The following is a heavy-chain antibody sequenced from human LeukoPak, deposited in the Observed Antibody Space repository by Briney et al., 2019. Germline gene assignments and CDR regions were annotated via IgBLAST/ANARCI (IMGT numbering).Heavy chain of an antibody. D-gene: IGHD2-15*01. J-gene: IGHJ3*02. Sequence: SETLSLTCAVYGGPFTGYYWSWIRQSPDKGLEWIGEINHRGSTNYNSSLKSRLTISADTSKNQFSLHLSSVTAADTAVYYCARDPGYCSGGSCYGHDAFDIWGQGTMVTVSS. V-gene: IGHV4-34*01. CDR3: ARDPGYCSGGSCYGHDAFDI. CDR2: INHRGST. CDR1: GGPFTGYY.